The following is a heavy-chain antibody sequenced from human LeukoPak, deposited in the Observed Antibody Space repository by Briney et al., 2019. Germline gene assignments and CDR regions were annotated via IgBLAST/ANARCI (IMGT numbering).Heavy chain of an antibody. CDR1: GYTFTTYY. V-gene: IGHV1-46*01. CDR2: INPSGGSA. Sequence: ASVKVSCKASGYTFTTYYMHWVRQAPGQGLEWMGVINPSGGSASYAQKFQGRITMTRDTSTSTVYVELSSLRSEDTAVYYCASKDTSGWYEEAWGQGTLVTVSS. D-gene: IGHD6-19*01. CDR3: ASKDTSGWYEEA. J-gene: IGHJ5*02.